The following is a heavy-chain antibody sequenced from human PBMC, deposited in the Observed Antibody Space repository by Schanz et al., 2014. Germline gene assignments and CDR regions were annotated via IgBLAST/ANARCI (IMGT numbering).Heavy chain of an antibody. CDR3: IRGDIMVVPVAHF. D-gene: IGHD2-2*01. CDR1: GFPFSSYG. J-gene: IGHJ4*02. V-gene: IGHV3-30*02. CDR2: IRYDGYNK. Sequence: QVQLVESGGGVVQPGGSLRLSCVASGFPFSSYGMHWVRQAPGKGLEWVAFIRYDGYNKYYGDSVKGRFTISRDNSKNTLYLQMNSLRAEDTAVYYCIRGDIMVVPVAHFWGQGILVTVSS.